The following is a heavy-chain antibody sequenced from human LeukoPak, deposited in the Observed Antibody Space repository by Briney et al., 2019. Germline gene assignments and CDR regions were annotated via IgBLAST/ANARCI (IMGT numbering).Heavy chain of an antibody. D-gene: IGHD2-2*01. Sequence: PSETLSLTCTVSGGSISRPAYYWTWIRQHPGGGLEWIGYSYHSGTTYSNPSLKGRPIISVDTPKSQFSLNLKSVTAADSAVYYCAVATGQVLPAAFHYWGQGTLVTVSS. CDR3: AVATGQVLPAAFHY. CDR1: GGSISRPAYY. CDR2: SYHSGTT. V-gene: IGHV4-31*03. J-gene: IGHJ4*02.